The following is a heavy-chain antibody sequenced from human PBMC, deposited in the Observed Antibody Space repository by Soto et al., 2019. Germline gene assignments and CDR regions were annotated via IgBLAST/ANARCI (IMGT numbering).Heavy chain of an antibody. CDR2: ISYDGSNK. Sequence: QVQLVESGGGVVQPGRSLRLSCAASGFTFSSYAMHWVRQAPGKGLEWVAVISYDGSNKYYADSVKGRFTISRDNSKNXLYLQMNSLRAEDTAVYYCARVGTRFLEWLLYADYWGQGTLVTVSS. J-gene: IGHJ4*02. CDR3: ARVGTRFLEWLLYADY. CDR1: GFTFSSYA. D-gene: IGHD3-3*01. V-gene: IGHV3-30-3*01.